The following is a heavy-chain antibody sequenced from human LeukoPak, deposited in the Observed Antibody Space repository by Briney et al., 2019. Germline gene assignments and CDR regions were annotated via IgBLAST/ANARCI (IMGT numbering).Heavy chain of an antibody. J-gene: IGHJ4*02. CDR3: ARDIAVARTVPLN. D-gene: IGHD6-19*01. CDR2: ISYDGSDK. V-gene: IGHV3-30*03. CDR1: GFTFSSSD. Sequence: GGSLRLSCAASGFTFSSSDIHWVRQAPGKGLEWVAFISYDGSDKYYAESVKGRFTVSRDNSKHTLYLQMNSLRVEDTAVYYCARDIAVARTVPLNWGQGTLVTVSS.